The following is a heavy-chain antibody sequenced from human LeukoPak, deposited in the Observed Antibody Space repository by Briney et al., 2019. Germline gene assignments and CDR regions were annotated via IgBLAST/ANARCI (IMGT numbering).Heavy chain of an antibody. D-gene: IGHD3-3*01. V-gene: IGHV3-43*02. CDR3: AKGHFGAGHY. CDR2: ITGDGGTT. Sequence: GGSLRLSCAASGFTSDDFTMHWFRQPPGRGLQWVSLITGDGGTTSYADSVKGRFTISRDNSKNSLYLHMNSLRNEDTALYYCAKGHFGAGHYWGQGTLVTVSS. J-gene: IGHJ4*02. CDR1: GFTSDDFT.